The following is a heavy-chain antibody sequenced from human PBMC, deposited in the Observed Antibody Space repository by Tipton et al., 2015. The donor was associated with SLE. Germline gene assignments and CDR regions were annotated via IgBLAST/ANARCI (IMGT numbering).Heavy chain of an antibody. CDR2: IYYSGTT. CDR1: DGSISSSSYY. Sequence: TLSLTCTVSDGSISSSSYYWAWIRQPPGRGLEYIGSIYYSGTTNFNPSLKSRVTISVDTSKNQFSLKLSSVTAADTAVYYCARGRGFFDYWGQGTLVTVSS. J-gene: IGHJ4*02. CDR3: ARGRGFFDY. V-gene: IGHV4-39*07. D-gene: IGHD3-10*01.